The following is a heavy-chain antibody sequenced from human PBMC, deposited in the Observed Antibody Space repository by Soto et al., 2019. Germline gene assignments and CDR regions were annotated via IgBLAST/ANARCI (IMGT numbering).Heavy chain of an antibody. V-gene: IGHV3-23*01. CDR2: ISGSGGST. Sequence: EVQLLESGGGLVQPGGSLRLSCAASGFTFSSYAMSWVRQAPGKGLEWVSAISGSGGSTYYADSVKGRFTISRDNAKNSLYLQMNSLRAEDTAVYYCARDHEQQLAHWFDPWGQGTLVTVSS. D-gene: IGHD6-13*01. CDR1: GFTFSSYA. CDR3: ARDHEQQLAHWFDP. J-gene: IGHJ5*02.